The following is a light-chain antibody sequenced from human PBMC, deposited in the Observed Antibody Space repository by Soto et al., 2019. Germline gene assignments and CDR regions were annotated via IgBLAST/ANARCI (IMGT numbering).Light chain of an antibody. CDR3: QQYHIYSGT. CDR1: QTISSW. CDR2: KAS. V-gene: IGKV1-5*03. Sequence: DIQMTQSPSTLSGSVGDRVTITCRASQTISSWLAWYQQKPGKAPKLLIYKASTLKSGAPSRFSGSGSGTEFTLTINSLQPDDFATYYCQQYHIYSGTFGQGTKVDIK. J-gene: IGKJ1*01.